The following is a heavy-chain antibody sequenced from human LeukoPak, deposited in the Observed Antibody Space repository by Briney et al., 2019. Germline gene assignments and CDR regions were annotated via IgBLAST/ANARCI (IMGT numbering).Heavy chain of an antibody. Sequence: PGGSLRLSCSASGFTFSSYAMHWVRQAPGKGLQDVSVISSNGGSTYYEDSVKGRFTISRDNSKNTLYLQMSSLRAEDTAVYYCVKDRYCSGGNCFDAFDIWGQGTMVTVSS. CDR3: VKDRYCSGGNCFDAFDI. D-gene: IGHD2-15*01. J-gene: IGHJ3*02. CDR1: GFTFSSYA. V-gene: IGHV3-64D*06. CDR2: ISSNGGST.